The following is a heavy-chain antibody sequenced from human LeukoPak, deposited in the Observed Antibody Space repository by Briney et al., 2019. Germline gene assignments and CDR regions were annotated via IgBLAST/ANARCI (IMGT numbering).Heavy chain of an antibody. D-gene: IGHD3-22*01. CDR3: ARNDSSGYFDY. J-gene: IGHJ4*02. Sequence: SETLSLTCAVYGGSFSGYYWSWIRQPPGKGLEWIGEINHSGSTNYNPSLKSRVTISVDTSKNQFSLKLSSVTAADTAVYYCARNDSSGYFDYWGQGTLVTVSS. CDR2: INHSGST. V-gene: IGHV4-34*01. CDR1: GGSFSGYY.